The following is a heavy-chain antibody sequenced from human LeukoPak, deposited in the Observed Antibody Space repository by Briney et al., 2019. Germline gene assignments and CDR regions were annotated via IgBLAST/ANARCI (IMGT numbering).Heavy chain of an antibody. CDR2: INWDARRT. CDR3: AKERRGYYMDV. D-gene: IGHD3-10*01. J-gene: IGHJ6*03. Sequence: PGGSLRLSCAASGFSFGDFAMQWVRHPPGKGLEWVSLINWDARRTYYADSVKGRFTISRDNSKNSLSLQMNSLRPEDTALYYCAKERRGYYMDVWGKGTTVTASS. V-gene: IGHV3-43D*04. CDR1: GFSFGDFA.